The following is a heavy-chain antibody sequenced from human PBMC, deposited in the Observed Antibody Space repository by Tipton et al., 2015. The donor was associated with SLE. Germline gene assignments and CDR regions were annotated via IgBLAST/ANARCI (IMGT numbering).Heavy chain of an antibody. V-gene: IGHV3-30*03. Sequence: QVQLVQSGGGLVKPGGSLRLSCAASGFTFNHAWMTWVRQTPGKGLEWVAVISYDGSNKYYADSVKGRFTISRDNSKNTLYLQMNSLRDEDTAVYYCTSELGSDPDYWGQGTLVTVSS. D-gene: IGHD7-27*01. J-gene: IGHJ4*02. CDR2: ISYDGSNK. CDR1: GFTFNHAW. CDR3: TSELGSDPDY.